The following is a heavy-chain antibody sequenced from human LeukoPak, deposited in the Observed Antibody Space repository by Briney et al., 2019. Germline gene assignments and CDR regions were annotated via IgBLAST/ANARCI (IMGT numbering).Heavy chain of an antibody. CDR3: VRRVRYFGQNDY. J-gene: IGHJ4*02. CDR1: GGSISSGGYY. CDR2: IYYSGST. D-gene: IGHD3-9*01. V-gene: IGHV4-31*03. Sequence: SETLSLTCTVSGGSISSGGYYWSWIRQHPGKGLEWIGYIYYSGSTYYNPSLKSRVTISVATSKNQFSLKLSSVTAADSAVYYCVRRVRYFGQNDYWGQGTLVTVSS.